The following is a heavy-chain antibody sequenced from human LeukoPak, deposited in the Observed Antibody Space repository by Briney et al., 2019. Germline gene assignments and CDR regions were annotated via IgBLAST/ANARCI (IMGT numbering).Heavy chain of an antibody. CDR1: GSIFTSYW. D-gene: IGHD3-3*01. CDR3: ASQLDFWSQ. V-gene: IGHV5-51*01. CDR2: IYPGDSDT. J-gene: IGHJ4*02. Sequence: GASLQISCKGAGSIFTSYWIGWVRQLPGKGLEWMGIIYPGDSDTKYSPSFQGHFTISADKSFSTTYLQWSSLKASDTAMYYCASQLDFWSQWGQGTLVTVSS.